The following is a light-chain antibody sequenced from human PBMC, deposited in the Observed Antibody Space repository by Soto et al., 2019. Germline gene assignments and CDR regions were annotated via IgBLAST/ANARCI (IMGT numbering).Light chain of an antibody. CDR1: QNVDSNY. J-gene: IGKJ1*01. CDR3: QQYGRLSWP. CDR2: GAS. Sequence: DMVLTQSPGALSLCQEGRATRSCRASQNVDSNYLAWYQQKPGQAPRIIIFGASGRATGIPDRFSGSGSGTDFTLTICSLEPEDFPLYHCQQYGRLSWPFGQGTKVDIK. V-gene: IGKV3-20*01.